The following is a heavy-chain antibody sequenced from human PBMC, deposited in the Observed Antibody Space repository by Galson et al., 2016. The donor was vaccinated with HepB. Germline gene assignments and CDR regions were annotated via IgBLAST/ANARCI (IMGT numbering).Heavy chain of an antibody. D-gene: IGHD1-26*01. Sequence: SLRLSCAASGFFFSGHYMDWVRQAPGKGLEWLGRSKNKANGYTTEYAASVDGRFTISRDDSKKSLFLQMNSLKIEDTAVYYCARWQSGSPVNWGQGTLVTVSS. V-gene: IGHV3-72*01. CDR1: GFFFSGHY. J-gene: IGHJ4*02. CDR3: ARWQSGSPVN. CDR2: SKNKANGYTT.